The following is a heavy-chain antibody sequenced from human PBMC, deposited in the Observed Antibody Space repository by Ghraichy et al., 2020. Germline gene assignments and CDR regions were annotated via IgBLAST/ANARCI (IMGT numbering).Heavy chain of an antibody. CDR3: ARDHNDSGGYYSVAMGY. CDR1: GFTVSSNY. Sequence: GGSLRLSCAASGFTVSSNYMSWVRQAPGKGLEWVSVIYSGGSTYYADSVKGRFTISRDSSKNTMYLQMNSLRAEDTAVYYCARDHNDSGGYYSVAMGYWGQGTLVTVSS. D-gene: IGHD3-22*01. CDR2: IYSGGST. V-gene: IGHV3-53*01. J-gene: IGHJ4*02.